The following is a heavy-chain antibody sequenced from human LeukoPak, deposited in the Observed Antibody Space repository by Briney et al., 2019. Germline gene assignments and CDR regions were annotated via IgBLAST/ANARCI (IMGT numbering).Heavy chain of an antibody. V-gene: IGHV4-4*07. CDR3: ARDPAGHGRYFDY. J-gene: IGHJ4*02. Sequence: PSETLSLTCTVSGGSSSNYFCTWRRQSAGAGLECIGRIHTSGTTYYNPSLKSRVSISVDTSKNEFSLRLNSVTAADTAVYYCARDPAGHGRYFDYWGQGALVTVSS. CDR2: IHTSGTT. D-gene: IGHD1-14*01. CDR1: GGSSSNYF.